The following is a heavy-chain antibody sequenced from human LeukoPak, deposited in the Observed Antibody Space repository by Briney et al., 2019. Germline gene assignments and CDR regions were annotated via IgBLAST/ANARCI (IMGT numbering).Heavy chain of an antibody. CDR1: GFTLSSYT. J-gene: IGHJ4*02. V-gene: IGHV3-21*01. CDR2: ITSSSYI. D-gene: IGHD1-26*01. Sequence: PGGSLRLSCAASGFTLSSYTMNWVRQAPGKGLEWVSSITSSSYIYYADSVKGRFTISRDNAKNSLYLQMDSLRAEDTAVYYCASGWEHDYWGQGTLATVSS. CDR3: ASGWEHDY.